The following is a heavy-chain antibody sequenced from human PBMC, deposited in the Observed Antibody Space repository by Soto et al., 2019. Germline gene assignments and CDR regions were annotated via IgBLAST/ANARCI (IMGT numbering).Heavy chain of an antibody. D-gene: IGHD3-10*01. Sequence: GGSLRLSCAASGFTFSSYSMNWVRQAPGKGLEWVSYISSSSSTIYYADSVKGRFTISRDNAKNPLYLQMNSLRDEDTAVYYCARDPNYYGSGSYYNRPYYYGMDVWGQGTTVTVSS. CDR1: GFTFSSYS. CDR3: ARDPNYYGSGSYYNRPYYYGMDV. J-gene: IGHJ6*02. CDR2: ISSSSSTI. V-gene: IGHV3-48*02.